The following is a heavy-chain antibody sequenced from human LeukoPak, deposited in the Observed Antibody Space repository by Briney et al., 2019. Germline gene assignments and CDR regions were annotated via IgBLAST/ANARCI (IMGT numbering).Heavy chain of an antibody. D-gene: IGHD3-3*01. Sequence: SETLSLTCAVYGGSFSGYYWSWIRQPPGKGLEWIGEINHSGSTNYNPSLKSRVTISVDTSKNQFSLKLSSVTAADTAVYYCAKGPPGNYDFWCGYPRLHYYYYMDVWVKGTRITVSS. CDR1: GGSFSGYY. CDR3: AKGPPGNYDFWCGYPRLHYYYYMDV. CDR2: INHSGST. J-gene: IGHJ6*03. V-gene: IGHV4-34*01.